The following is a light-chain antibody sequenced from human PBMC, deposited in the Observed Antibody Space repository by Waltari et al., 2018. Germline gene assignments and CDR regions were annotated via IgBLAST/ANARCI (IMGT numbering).Light chain of an antibody. V-gene: IGKV3-20*01. Sequence: EIVLTQSPGTLSLSPGERATLSCRASQRVRGSLAWYQQKAGQAPRLLIYGGSSRATGIPERFSGSGAGTDFSLTISRLEPEDFAVYYCQHYVRLPATFGQGTKVEIK. CDR2: GGS. CDR3: QHYVRLPAT. J-gene: IGKJ1*01. CDR1: QRVRGS.